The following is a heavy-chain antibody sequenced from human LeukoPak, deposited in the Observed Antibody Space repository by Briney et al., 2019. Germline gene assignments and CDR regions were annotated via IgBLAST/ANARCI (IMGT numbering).Heavy chain of an antibody. J-gene: IGHJ4*02. D-gene: IGHD3-10*01. CDR1: GFTFSSYA. CDR2: ISGSGGST. V-gene: IGHV3-23*01. Sequence: GGSLRLSCAASGFTFSSYAMSWVRQAPGKGLEWASAISGSGGSTYYADSVKGRFTISRDNSKNTLYLQMNSLRAEDTAVYYCAKDNYYGSGSYYNPTFDYWGQGTLVTVSS. CDR3: AKDNYYGSGSYYNPTFDY.